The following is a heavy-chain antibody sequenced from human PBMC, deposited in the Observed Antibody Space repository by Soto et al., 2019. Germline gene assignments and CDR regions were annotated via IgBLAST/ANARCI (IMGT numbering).Heavy chain of an antibody. J-gene: IGHJ6*03. V-gene: IGHV3-33*01. CDR3: ARDGGWRTYYYYYYMDV. CDR2: IWYDGSNK. D-gene: IGHD2-15*01. Sequence: QVQLVESGGGVVQPGRSLRLSCAASGFTFSSYGMHWVRQAPGKGLEWVAVIWYDGSNKYYADSVKGRLTISRDNSKNTLYLQMNSLRAEDTAVYYCARDGGWRTYYYYYYMDVWGKGTTVTVSS. CDR1: GFTFSSYG.